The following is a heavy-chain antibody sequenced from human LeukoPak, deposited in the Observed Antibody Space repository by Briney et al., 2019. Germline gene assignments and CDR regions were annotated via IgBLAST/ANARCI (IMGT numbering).Heavy chain of an antibody. J-gene: IGHJ1*01. V-gene: IGHV3-53*01. D-gene: IGHD3-16*01. CDR3: ARDGSYQEGEFQH. CDR2: IYSGGST. CDR1: GFTVSSNY. Sequence: PGGSLRLSCAASGFTVSSNYMSWVRQAPGKGLEWVSVIYSGGSTYYADSVKGRFTISRDNSKNTLYLQMNSLRAEDTAVYYCARDGSYQEGEFQHWGQGTLVTVSS.